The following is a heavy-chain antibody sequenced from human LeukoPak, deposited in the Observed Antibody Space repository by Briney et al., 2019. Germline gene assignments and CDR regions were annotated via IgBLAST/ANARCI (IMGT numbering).Heavy chain of an antibody. CDR1: GFTFSSYG. D-gene: IGHD4-17*01. CDR3: AKDPSTVTTGFFDI. J-gene: IGHJ3*02. V-gene: IGHV3-30*18. Sequence: PGRSLRLSCAASGFTFSSYGMHWVRQAPAKGLEWVAVISYDGTNKYYADSVKGRFTISRDNSKNTLYLQMNSLRAEDTAVYYCAKDPSTVTTGFFDIWGQGTMVTVSS. CDR2: ISYDGTNK.